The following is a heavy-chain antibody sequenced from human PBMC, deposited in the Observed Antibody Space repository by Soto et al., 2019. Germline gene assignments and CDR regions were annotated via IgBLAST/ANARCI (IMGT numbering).Heavy chain of an antibody. V-gene: IGHV4-39*01. J-gene: IGHJ4*02. CDR1: GGSISSSSYY. CDR2: IYYSGST. CDR3: ARRHSSGFFDY. D-gene: IGHD6-25*01. Sequence: PSETLSLTCAVSGGSISSSSYYWGWIRQPPGKGLEWIGNIYYSGSTYYNPSLKSRVTISVDTSKNQFSLKLSSVTAADTAVYYGARRHSSGFFDYWGQGTLVTVSS.